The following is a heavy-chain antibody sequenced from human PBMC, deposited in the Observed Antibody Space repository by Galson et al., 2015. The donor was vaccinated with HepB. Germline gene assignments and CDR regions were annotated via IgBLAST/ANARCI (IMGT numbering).Heavy chain of an antibody. CDR3: ARMGGCGGDCSSRGYYYYYYGMDV. V-gene: IGHV1-69*02. CDR2: IIPILGIA. D-gene: IGHD2-21*02. J-gene: IGHJ6*02. Sequence: SVKVSCKASGGTFSSYTISWVRQAPGQGLEWMGRIIPILGIANYAQKFQGRVTITADKSTSTAYMELSSLRSEDTAVYYCARMGGCGGDCSSRGYYYYYYGMDVWGQGTTVTVSS. CDR1: GGTFSSYT.